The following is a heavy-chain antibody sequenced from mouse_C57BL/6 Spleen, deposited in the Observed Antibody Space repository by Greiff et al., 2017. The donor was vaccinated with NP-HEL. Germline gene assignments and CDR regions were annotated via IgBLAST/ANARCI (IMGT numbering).Heavy chain of an antibody. Sequence: QVQLQQSGPGLVQPSQSLSITCTVSGFSLTSYGVHWVRQSPGKGLEWLGVIWRGGSTDYNAAFMSRLSITKDNSKSQVFFKMNSLQADDTAIYYCAKSEANSSYAMDYWGQGTSVTVSS. D-gene: IGHD4-1*01. J-gene: IGHJ4*01. CDR3: AKSEANSSYAMDY. V-gene: IGHV2-5*01. CDR1: GFSLTSYG. CDR2: IWRGGST.